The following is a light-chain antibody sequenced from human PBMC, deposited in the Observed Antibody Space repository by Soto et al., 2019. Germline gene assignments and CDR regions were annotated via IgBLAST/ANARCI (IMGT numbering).Light chain of an antibody. V-gene: IGKV3-20*01. CDR1: QTVRNNY. CDR2: DAS. Sequence: EIVLTQSPGTLSLSPGERATLSFRASQTVRNNYLAWYQQKPGQAPRLLIYDASSRATGIPDRFSGGGSGTEFTLTISSLQSEDFAVYYCHQYGRSPRTCGQGTKV. J-gene: IGKJ1*01. CDR3: HQYGRSPRT.